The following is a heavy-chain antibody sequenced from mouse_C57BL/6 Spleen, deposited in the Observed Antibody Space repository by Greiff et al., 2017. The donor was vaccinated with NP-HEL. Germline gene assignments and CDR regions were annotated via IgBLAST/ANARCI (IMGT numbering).Heavy chain of an antibody. D-gene: IGHD1-1*01. CDR3: ASDYGSSYGGYAMDY. Sequence: QVQLQQSGAELVKPGASVKLSCKASGYTFTSYWMHWVKQRPGQGLEWIGMIHPNSGSTNYNEKFKSKATLTVDKSSSTAYMQLSSLTSEDSAVYYCASDYGSSYGGYAMDYWGQGTSVTVSS. J-gene: IGHJ4*01. V-gene: IGHV1-64*01. CDR1: GYTFTSYW. CDR2: IHPNSGST.